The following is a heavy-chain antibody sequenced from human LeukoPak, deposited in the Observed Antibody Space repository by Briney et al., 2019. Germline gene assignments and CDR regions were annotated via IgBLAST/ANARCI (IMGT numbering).Heavy chain of an antibody. Sequence: SETLSLTCAVYGGSFSGYYWSWIRQPPGRGLEWIGEINHSGSTNYNPSLKSRVTISVDTSKNQFSLKLSSVTAADTAVSYCARGHSSGWYGLFDIWGQGTIVTVSS. J-gene: IGHJ3*02. D-gene: IGHD6-19*01. V-gene: IGHV4-34*01. CDR3: ARGHSSGWYGLFDI. CDR2: INHSGST. CDR1: GGSFSGYY.